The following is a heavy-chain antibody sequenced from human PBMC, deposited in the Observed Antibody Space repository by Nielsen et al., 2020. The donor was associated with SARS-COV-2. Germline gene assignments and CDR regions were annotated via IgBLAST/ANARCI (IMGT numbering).Heavy chain of an antibody. Sequence: GESLKISCAASGFTFKSYWMYWVRQAPGKGPVWVSRISSDGSTTDYADSVKGRFTISRDNAKNTLYLQMNSLRAEDTAVYYCEGGGYWGQGTLVTVSS. CDR1: GFTFKSYW. CDR3: EGGGY. CDR2: ISSDGSTT. V-gene: IGHV3-74*01. D-gene: IGHD2-15*01. J-gene: IGHJ4*02.